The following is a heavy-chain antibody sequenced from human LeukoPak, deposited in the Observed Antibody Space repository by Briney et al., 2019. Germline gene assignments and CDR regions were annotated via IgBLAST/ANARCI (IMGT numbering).Heavy chain of an antibody. V-gene: IGHV4-59*08. D-gene: IGHD2-15*01. CDR1: GGSISGYY. Sequence: SETLSLTCTVSGGSISGYYWTWIRQSPGKRPEWLAYARYTGSTNYNPSLKSRLTISVDTSKNQFSLKLSSVTAADTAVYYCARAYCSGGSCHFDYWGQGTLVTVSS. CDR2: ARYTGST. CDR3: ARAYCSGGSCHFDY. J-gene: IGHJ4*02.